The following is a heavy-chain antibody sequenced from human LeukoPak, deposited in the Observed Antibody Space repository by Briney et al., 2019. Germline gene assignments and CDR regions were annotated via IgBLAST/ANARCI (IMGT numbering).Heavy chain of an antibody. Sequence: PGGSLRLSCAASGFTFSSYAMSWVRQAPGKGLEWVSAISGSGGSTYYADSVKGRFTISRDNSKNTLYLQMNSLRAEDTAVYYCAKSPFSHCGGDCYSGYWGQGTLVTVSS. V-gene: IGHV3-23*01. CDR3: AKSPFSHCGGDCYSGY. J-gene: IGHJ4*02. D-gene: IGHD2-21*02. CDR1: GFTFSSYA. CDR2: ISGSGGST.